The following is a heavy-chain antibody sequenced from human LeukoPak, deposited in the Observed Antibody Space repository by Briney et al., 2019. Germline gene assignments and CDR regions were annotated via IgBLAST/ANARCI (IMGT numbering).Heavy chain of an antibody. D-gene: IGHD4-11*01. Sequence: ASVKVSCKASGYTFTSYGISWVRQAPGQGLEWMGWISAYNGSTNYAQKLQGRVTMTTDTSTSTAYMELRSLRSDDTAIYYCAKGIQQLPPSGIALDYWGQGTLVIVSS. CDR2: ISAYNGST. V-gene: IGHV1-18*01. J-gene: IGHJ4*02. CDR3: AKGIQQLPPSGIALDY. CDR1: GYTFTSYG.